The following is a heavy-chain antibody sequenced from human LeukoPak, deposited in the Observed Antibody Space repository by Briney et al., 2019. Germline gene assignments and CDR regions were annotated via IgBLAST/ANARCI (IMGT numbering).Heavy chain of an antibody. CDR3: ARVESPPYYYYGMDV. CDR2: INWNGGST. D-gene: IGHD3-3*01. Sequence: GSLRLSCAASGFTFDDYGMSWVRQAPGKGLEWVSGINWNGGSTGYADSVKGRFTISRDNAKNSLYLQMNSLRAEDTALYYCARVESPPYYYYGMDVWGQGTTVTVSS. CDR1: GFTFDDYG. J-gene: IGHJ6*02. V-gene: IGHV3-20*04.